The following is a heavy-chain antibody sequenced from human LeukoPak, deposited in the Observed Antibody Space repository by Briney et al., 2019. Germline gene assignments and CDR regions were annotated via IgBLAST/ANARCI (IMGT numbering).Heavy chain of an antibody. CDR1: GGSFSGYY. Sequence: PSETLSLTCAVYGGSFSGYYWSWIRQPPGKGLEWIGEINHSGSTNYNPSLKSRVTISVDTSKNQFSLKLSSVTAADTAVYYCARSLRSGPPYDAFDIWGQGTMVTVSS. V-gene: IGHV4-34*01. CDR3: ARSLRSGPPYDAFDI. J-gene: IGHJ3*02. CDR2: INHSGST. D-gene: IGHD3-10*01.